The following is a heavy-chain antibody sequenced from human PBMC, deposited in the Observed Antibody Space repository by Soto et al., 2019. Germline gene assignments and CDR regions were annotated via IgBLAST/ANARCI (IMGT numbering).Heavy chain of an antibody. CDR2: ISAYNGNT. V-gene: IGHV1-18*01. D-gene: IGHD6-19*01. CDR1: GYTFTSYG. J-gene: IGHJ4*02. CDR3: DRDRWVRSGWCPGY. Sequence: QVQLVQSGAEVKKPGASVKVSCKASGYTFTSYGINWVRQAPGQARAWMGWISAYNGNTNYAQKLQGRVTMTTDTSTSTAYMELRSLRSDDTAVHYCDRDRWVRSGWCPGYWGQGTLVTGCS.